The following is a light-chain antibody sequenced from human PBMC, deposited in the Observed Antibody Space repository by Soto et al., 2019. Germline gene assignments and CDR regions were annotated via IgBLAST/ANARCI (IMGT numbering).Light chain of an antibody. Sequence: EIVLTQSPGTLSLSPGERATLSCRASQSVSSSYLAWYQQKPGQPPRLLIYAASSRATGIPDRFSGSGSGTDFTVILSRVEPEDFAVYYCQQYDNSQYTFGQGTKLEIK. CDR1: QSVSSSY. CDR3: QQYDNSQYT. CDR2: AAS. V-gene: IGKV3-20*01. J-gene: IGKJ2*01.